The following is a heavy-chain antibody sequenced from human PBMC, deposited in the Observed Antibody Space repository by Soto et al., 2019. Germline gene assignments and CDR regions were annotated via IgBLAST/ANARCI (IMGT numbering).Heavy chain of an antibody. CDR2: ISGGGDST. CDR3: AKDPTRVTWSY. D-gene: IGHD2-21*02. V-gene: IGHV3-23*01. Sequence: EVQLLESGGGVVQAGGSLRLSCEASGFTFRSYAMKWVRQAPGKGLEWVSDISGGGDSTHYADSVKGRFTISRDNSKNTLYLQMSSLRPEDTAVYYCAKDPTRVTWSYWGRGTLVTVSS. CDR1: GFTFRSYA. J-gene: IGHJ4*02.